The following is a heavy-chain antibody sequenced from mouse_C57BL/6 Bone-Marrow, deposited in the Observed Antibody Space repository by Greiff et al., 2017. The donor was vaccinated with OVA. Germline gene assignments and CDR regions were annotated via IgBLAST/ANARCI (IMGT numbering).Heavy chain of an antibody. CDR3: ARDPPPYYYGSSPWFAY. CDR2: ISDGGSYT. Sequence: EVQGMESGGGLVKPGGSLKLSCAASGFTFSSYAMSWVRQTPEKRLEWVATISDGGSYTYYPDNVKGRFTISRDNAKNNLYLQMSHLKSEDTAMYYCARDPPPYYYGSSPWFAYWGQGTLVTVSA. CDR1: GFTFSSYA. D-gene: IGHD1-1*01. V-gene: IGHV5-4*01. J-gene: IGHJ3*01.